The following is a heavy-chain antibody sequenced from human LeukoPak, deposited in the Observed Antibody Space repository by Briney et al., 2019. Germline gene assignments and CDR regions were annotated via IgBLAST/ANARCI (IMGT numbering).Heavy chain of an antibody. V-gene: IGHV3-13*01. CDR1: GFTFSSYD. J-gene: IGHJ4*02. CDR3: AKSVYDILTGPDY. D-gene: IGHD3-9*01. CDR2: IGTAGDT. Sequence: GGSLRLSCAASGFTFSSYDMHWVRQATGKGLEWVSAIGTAGDTYYPGSVKGRFTISRENAKNSLYLQMNSLRAEDTAVYYCAKSVYDILTGPDYWGQGTLVTVSS.